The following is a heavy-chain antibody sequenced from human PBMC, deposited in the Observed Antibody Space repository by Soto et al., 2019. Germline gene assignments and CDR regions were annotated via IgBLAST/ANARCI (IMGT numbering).Heavy chain of an antibody. CDR1: GFTFSSYG. V-gene: IGHV3-33*01. CDR2: IWYDGSSK. CDR3: ARGRSSSSWFRFDY. D-gene: IGHD6-13*01. Sequence: QVQLVESGGGVVQPGRSLRLSCAASGFTFSSYGMHWVRQAPGKGLEWVALIWYDGSSKYYADSVKGRFTISRDNSKNTLYLQMNSLRAEDTAVYYCARGRSSSSWFRFDYWGQGTLLTVSS. J-gene: IGHJ4*02.